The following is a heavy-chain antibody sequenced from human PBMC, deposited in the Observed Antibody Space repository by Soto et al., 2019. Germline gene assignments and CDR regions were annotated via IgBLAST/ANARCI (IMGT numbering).Heavy chain of an antibody. Sequence: SVKVSCKASGGTFSSYAISWVRQAPGQGLEWMGGIIPIFGTANYAQKFQGRVTITADESTSTAYMELSSLRSEDTAVYYCARDYYDTAITYYYYYYGMDVWGQGTTVTVSS. CDR3: ARDYYDTAITYYYYYYGMDV. V-gene: IGHV1-69*13. J-gene: IGHJ6*02. CDR1: GGTFSSYA. D-gene: IGHD5-18*01. CDR2: IIPIFGTA.